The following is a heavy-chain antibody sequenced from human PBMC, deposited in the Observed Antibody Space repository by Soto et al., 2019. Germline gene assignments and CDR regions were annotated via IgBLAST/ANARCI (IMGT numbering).Heavy chain of an antibody. CDR2: IYYSGST. D-gene: IGHD3-9*01. V-gene: IGHV4-39*01. CDR1: GGSISSSSYY. CDR3: ARHERFYDILTGYYYYYGMDV. J-gene: IGHJ6*02. Sequence: TSETLSLTCTVSGGSISSSSYYWGWIRQPPGKGLEWIGSIYYSGSTYYNPSLKSRVTISVDTSKNQFSLKQSSVTAADTAVYYCARHERFYDILTGYYYYYGMDVWGQGTTVTVSS.